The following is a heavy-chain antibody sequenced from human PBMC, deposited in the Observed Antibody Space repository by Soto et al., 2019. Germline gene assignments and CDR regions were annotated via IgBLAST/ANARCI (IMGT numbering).Heavy chain of an antibody. J-gene: IGHJ5*02. D-gene: IGHD6-13*01. CDR2: ISGSGGST. CDR1: GFTFSSYA. CDR3: AKQSGGSSWYGLRFDP. Sequence: GGSLRLSCAASGFTFSSYAMSWVRQAPGKGLEWVSAISGSGGSTYYADSVKGRFTISRDNSKNTLYLQMNSLRAEDTAVYYCAKQSGGSSWYGLRFDPWGQGTLVTVSS. V-gene: IGHV3-23*01.